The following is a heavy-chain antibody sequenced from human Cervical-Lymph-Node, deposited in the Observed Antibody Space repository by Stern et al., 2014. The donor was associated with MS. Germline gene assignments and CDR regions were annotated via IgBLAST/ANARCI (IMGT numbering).Heavy chain of an antibody. V-gene: IGHV1-58*01. Sequence: MQLVESGPEVKKPGTSVKVSCKASGFTFTSSAVQWVRQARGQRLEWIGWIVVCSGNTNYAQKFQERVTITRDMSTSTADMELSSLRFEDTAVYYCAAKRDYYDSSGTDAFDIWGQGTMVTVSS. CDR2: IVVCSGNT. D-gene: IGHD3-22*01. CDR1: GFTFTSSA. CDR3: AAKRDYYDSSGTDAFDI. J-gene: IGHJ3*02.